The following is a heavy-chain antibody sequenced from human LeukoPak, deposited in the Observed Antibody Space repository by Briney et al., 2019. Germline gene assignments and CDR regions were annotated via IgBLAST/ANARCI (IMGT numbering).Heavy chain of an antibody. Sequence: PGRSLRLSCAASGFTFRDSAMHWVRQVPGKGLEWVSSINWSSEYMYYADSVKGRFTISRDNAKNSLYLLMDSLRAEDTAFYCAKEGSVCTNGICRYFDYWGQGTLVTVSS. D-gene: IGHD2-8*01. J-gene: IGHJ4*02. CDR1: GFTFRDSA. CDR2: INWSSEYM. CDR3: AKEGSVCTNGICRYFDY. V-gene: IGHV3-9*01.